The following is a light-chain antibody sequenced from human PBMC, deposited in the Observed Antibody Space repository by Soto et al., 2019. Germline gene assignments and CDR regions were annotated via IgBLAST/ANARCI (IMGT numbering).Light chain of an antibody. CDR1: SSDVGGYNY. CDR2: EVS. V-gene: IGLV2-8*01. Sequence: QSALTQPPSASGSPGQSVSISCTGTSSDVGGYNYVSWYQQHPGKAPKLMIFEVSKRPSGVPDRFSGSKSGYTASLTVSGLQAEDEADYYCSSYAGSNVLFGGGTKLTVL. J-gene: IGLJ2*01. CDR3: SSYAGSNVL.